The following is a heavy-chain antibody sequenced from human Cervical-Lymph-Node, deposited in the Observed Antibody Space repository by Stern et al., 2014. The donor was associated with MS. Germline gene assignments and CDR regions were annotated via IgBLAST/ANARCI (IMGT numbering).Heavy chain of an antibody. Sequence: VQLVESGGGVVQPGRSLRLSCAASGFTFSNYGMHWVRQAPGTGLEWLAVIWYDVNKKYYADSVKGRFTISRDNSKNTLFLQMSSLTAEDTALYYCARGNWNYEGMGYWGQGTLVTVSS. J-gene: IGHJ4*02. D-gene: IGHD1-7*01. V-gene: IGHV3-33*01. CDR1: GFTFSNYG. CDR2: IWYDVNKK. CDR3: ARGNWNYEGMGY.